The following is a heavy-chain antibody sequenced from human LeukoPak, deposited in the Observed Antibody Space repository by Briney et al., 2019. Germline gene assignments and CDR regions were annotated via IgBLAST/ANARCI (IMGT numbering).Heavy chain of an antibody. CDR2: IKGNGATT. Sequence: MPGGSLRLSCAASGFTFSNYYMSWIRQAPGKGLEWVSHIKGNGATTYYADSVRGRFTISRDNAKNSLFLQMNSLRVDDTATYYCARAGEMRYMDVWGKGTAVAVS. CDR3: ARAGEMRYMDV. V-gene: IGHV3-11*01. J-gene: IGHJ6*03. D-gene: IGHD5-24*01. CDR1: GFTFSNYY.